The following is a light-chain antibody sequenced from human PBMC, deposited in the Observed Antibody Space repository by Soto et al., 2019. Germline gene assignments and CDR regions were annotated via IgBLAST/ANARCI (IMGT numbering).Light chain of an antibody. J-gene: IGLJ2*01. Sequence: QSALTQPPSASGTPGQRVTISCSGSNSNIGSNTVNWYQQLPGTAPKLLIYSNNQRPSGVPGRFSDSKSGTSASLAISGLKSEDEADYYCASWDDSLNGVVFGGGTKLTVL. CDR2: SNN. V-gene: IGLV1-44*01. CDR3: ASWDDSLNGVV. CDR1: NSNIGSNT.